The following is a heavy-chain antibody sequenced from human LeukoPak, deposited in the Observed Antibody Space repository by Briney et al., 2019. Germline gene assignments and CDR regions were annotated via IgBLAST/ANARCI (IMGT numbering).Heavy chain of an antibody. J-gene: IGHJ4*02. Sequence: VASVKVSFKASGYTFTGYYMHWVRQAPGQGLEWMGWINPNSGGTNYAQKFQGRVTMTRDTSISTAYMELSRLRSDDTAVYYCARVDSSGWYGGGYFDYWGQGTLVTVSS. CDR3: ARVDSSGWYGGGYFDY. V-gene: IGHV1-2*02. CDR2: INPNSGGT. D-gene: IGHD6-19*01. CDR1: GYTFTGYY.